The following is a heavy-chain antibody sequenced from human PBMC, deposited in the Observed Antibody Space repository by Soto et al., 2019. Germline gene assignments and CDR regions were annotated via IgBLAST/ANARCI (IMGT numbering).Heavy chain of an antibody. CDR1: GYTFTSYY. V-gene: IGHV1-46*03. D-gene: IGHD4-4*01. CDR2: INPSGGST. J-gene: IGHJ6*03. CDR3: ARAEQSEAQGYYYYYMDV. Sequence: ASVKVSCKASGYTFTSYYMHWVRQAPGQGLEWMGIINPSGGSTSYAQKFQGRVTMTRDTSTSTVYMELSSLRSEDTAVYYCARAEQSEAQGYYYYYMDVWGKGTTVTVSS.